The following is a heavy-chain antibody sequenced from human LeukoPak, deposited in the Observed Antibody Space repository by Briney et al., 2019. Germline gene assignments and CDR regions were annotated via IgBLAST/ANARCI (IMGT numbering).Heavy chain of an antibody. V-gene: IGHV3-9*01. CDR3: TKESAGGIDY. Sequence: GGSLRLSCAASGFSFDDYAMHWVRQAPGKGLEWVSGISWNSGSIGYADPVKGRFTISRDNAKNSLYLQMNSLRAEDTALYYCTKESAGGIDYWGQGTLVTVSS. CDR1: GFSFDDYA. D-gene: IGHD2-8*02. CDR2: ISWNSGSI. J-gene: IGHJ4*02.